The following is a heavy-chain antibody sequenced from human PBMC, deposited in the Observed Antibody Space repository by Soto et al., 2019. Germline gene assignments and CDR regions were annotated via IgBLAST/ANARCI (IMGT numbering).Heavy chain of an antibody. D-gene: IGHD6-13*01. V-gene: IGHV3-23*01. J-gene: IGHJ4*02. CDR1: GFTFSSYA. Sequence: EVQLLASGGGLVQPGGSLRLSCAASGFTFSSYAMSWVRPAPGKGLEWVSAISGSGGSTYYADSVKGRFTISRDNSKNTLYLQMNSPSSEDTAVYYCVKYSSSSLVDYWGQRTLVTVSS. CDR3: VKYSSSSLVDY. CDR2: ISGSGGST.